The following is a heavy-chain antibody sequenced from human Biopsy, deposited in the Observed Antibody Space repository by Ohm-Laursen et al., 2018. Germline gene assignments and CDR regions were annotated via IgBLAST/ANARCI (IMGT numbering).Heavy chain of an antibody. J-gene: IGHJ4*02. Sequence: GTLSLTCTVSGGSFTGHYWSWIRQPPGEGLEWIGHISYTGYTSYNASLKSRVTISVDISRNHFSLRLSSLTAADTAVYYCARGSNDFGGLYFPRWGQGTLLTVSS. CDR3: ARGSNDFGGLYFPR. V-gene: IGHV4-59*11. CDR2: ISYTGYT. CDR1: GGSFTGHY. D-gene: IGHD4-23*01.